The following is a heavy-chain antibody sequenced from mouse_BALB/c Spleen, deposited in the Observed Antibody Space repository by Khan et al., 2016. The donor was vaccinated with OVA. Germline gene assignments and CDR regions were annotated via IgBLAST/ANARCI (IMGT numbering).Heavy chain of an antibody. CDR1: GFTFSNYA. Sequence: EVELVESWGGLVKPGGSLKLSCAASGFTFSNYAMSWVRQIPEKRLEWVASISSGGNTYYPDSVKGLFTLSRDNARNILYLQMISLRSEDTAMYYCARDYWFTYWGQGTLVTVSA. CDR3: ARDYWFTY. J-gene: IGHJ3*01. V-gene: IGHV5-6-5*01. CDR2: ISSGGNT.